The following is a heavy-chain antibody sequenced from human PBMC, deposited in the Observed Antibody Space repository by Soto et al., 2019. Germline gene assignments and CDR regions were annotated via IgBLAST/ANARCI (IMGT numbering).Heavy chain of an antibody. J-gene: IGHJ6*02. V-gene: IGHV1-18*01. CDR2: ISPYTGNT. CDR3: VMVDNYVTPTPQDV. CDR1: GYILARNG. Sequence: QVQLVQSGDEVKKPGASVKVSCRASGYILARNGIAWVRQAPGQGLEWMGWISPYTGNTHSATQVQGRLTMTTDTSTSTAYMDLGSLTSDDPAVYYCVMVDNYVTPTPQDVWGQGTTVTVSS. D-gene: IGHD3-16*01.